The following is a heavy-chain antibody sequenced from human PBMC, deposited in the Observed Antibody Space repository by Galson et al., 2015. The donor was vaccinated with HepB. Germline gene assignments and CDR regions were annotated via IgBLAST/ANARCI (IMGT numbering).Heavy chain of an antibody. CDR3: ARDLAPGDHHRISGWYGGCGY. CDR1: GYTFTSYY. D-gene: IGHD6-19*01. Sequence: SVKVSCKASGYTFTSYYMHWVRQAPGQRLEWMGWINAGNGNTKYSQKFQGRVTITRDTSASTAYMELSSLRSEDTAVYYCARDLAPGDHHRISGWYGGCGYWGQGTLVTVSS. J-gene: IGHJ4*02. CDR2: INAGNGNT. V-gene: IGHV1-3*01.